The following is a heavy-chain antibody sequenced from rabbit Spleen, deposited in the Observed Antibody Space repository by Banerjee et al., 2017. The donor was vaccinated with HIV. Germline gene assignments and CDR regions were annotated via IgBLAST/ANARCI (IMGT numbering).Heavy chain of an antibody. CDR2: IHGGSKNNI. V-gene: IGHV1S40*01. D-gene: IGHD1-1*01. CDR1: GFSFIAGYY. J-gene: IGHJ6*01. CDR3: ARDTSSSFSSYGMDL. Sequence: QQLVESGGGLVKPGTSLTLTCTASGFSFIAGYYMCWVRQAPGKGLEWIACIHGGSKNNIYYASWAKGRFTISKTSSTTVTLQMTRLTAADTATYFCARDTSSSFSSYGMDLWGPGTLVTVS.